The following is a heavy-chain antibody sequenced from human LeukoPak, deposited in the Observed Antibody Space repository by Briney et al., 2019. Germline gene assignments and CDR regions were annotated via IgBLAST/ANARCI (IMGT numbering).Heavy chain of an antibody. D-gene: IGHD3-16*02. Sequence: GGSLRLSCAASGFTFSSYAMSWVRQAPGKGLEWVSAISGSGGSTYYADSVKGRFTISRDNSKNTLYLQMNSLRAEDTAVYYCAKDRRALYDYVWGSYRETDYWGQGTLVTVSS. V-gene: IGHV3-23*01. CDR3: AKDRRALYDYVWGSYRETDY. CDR2: ISGSGGST. J-gene: IGHJ4*02. CDR1: GFTFSSYA.